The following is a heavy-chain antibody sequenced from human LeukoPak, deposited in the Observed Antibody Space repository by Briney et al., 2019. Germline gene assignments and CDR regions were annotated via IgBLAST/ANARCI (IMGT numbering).Heavy chain of an antibody. V-gene: IGHV3-53*01. J-gene: IGHJ4*02. D-gene: IGHD1-14*01. CDR3: ARGVEPLAANTLAY. Sequence: GGSLRLSCAASGFTVITNDMTWVRQAPGKGLEWVSVLYSDGNTKYADSVQGRFTISRDNSKNTLYLEMNSLSPDDTAVYYCARGVEPLAANTLAYWGQGTLATASS. CDR2: LYSDGNT. CDR1: GFTVITND.